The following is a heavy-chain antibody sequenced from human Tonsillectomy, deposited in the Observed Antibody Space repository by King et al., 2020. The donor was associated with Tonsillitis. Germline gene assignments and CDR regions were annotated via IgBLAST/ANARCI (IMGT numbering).Heavy chain of an antibody. J-gene: IGHJ5*02. CDR3: AHRRYSNAWLGGKGNWFDP. Sequence: ITLKESGPTLVKPTQTLTLTCTFSGFSLSTSGVGVGWIRQPPGKALEWLALIYWDDDKRYSPPLKSRLTITKDTSKNQVVLTMTNMDPVDTATYYCAHRRYSNAWLGGKGNWFDPWGQGTLVTVSS. D-gene: IGHD6-19*01. CDR1: GFSLSTSGVG. V-gene: IGHV2-5*02. CDR2: IYWDDDK.